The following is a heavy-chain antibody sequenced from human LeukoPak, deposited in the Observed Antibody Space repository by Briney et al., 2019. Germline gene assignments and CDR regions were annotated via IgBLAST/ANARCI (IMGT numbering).Heavy chain of an antibody. J-gene: IGHJ3*01. CDR1: GFTFSSYS. V-gene: IGHV3-21*01. D-gene: IGHD1-26*01. CDR3: ARGVGATWMYA. CDR2: ISSSSSYI. Sequence: PGGCLRLSCAASGFTFSSYSMNWVRQAPGKGLEWVSSISSSSSYIYYGDSVKGRFTISRDNAKNSLYLHMNSLRAEDTAVYYCARGVGATWMYAWGQGTMVTVSS.